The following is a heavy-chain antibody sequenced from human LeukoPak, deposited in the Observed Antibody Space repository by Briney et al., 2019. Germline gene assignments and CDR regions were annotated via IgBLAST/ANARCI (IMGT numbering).Heavy chain of an antibody. CDR3: AKGYYEIHDAFDI. Sequence: GRSLRLSCAVSGFTFSTYAMHWVRQAPGKGLEWVAFISYDGRNKYYADSVKGRFTISRDNSKNTLFLQMNSLRAEDTAVYYCAKGYYEIHDAFDIWGQGTMVTVSS. CDR1: GFTFSTYA. J-gene: IGHJ3*02. CDR2: ISYDGRNK. D-gene: IGHD3-9*01. V-gene: IGHV3-30*04.